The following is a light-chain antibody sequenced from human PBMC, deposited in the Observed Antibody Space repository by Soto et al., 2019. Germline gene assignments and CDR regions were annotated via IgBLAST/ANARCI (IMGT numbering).Light chain of an antibody. CDR2: DAS. CDR3: QQRSSWPPMYT. J-gene: IGKJ2*01. CDR1: QSVSSF. Sequence: DIVLTQSPVTLSLSPVERATLSCRASQSVSSFLAWYQQKPGQAPRLLIYDASIRATGIPARFSGSGSGTDFTLTISSLEPEDFAVYYCQQRSSWPPMYTFGQGTKLEIK. V-gene: IGKV3-11*01.